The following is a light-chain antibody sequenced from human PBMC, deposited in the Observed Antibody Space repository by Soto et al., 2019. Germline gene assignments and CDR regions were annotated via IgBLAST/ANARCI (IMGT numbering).Light chain of an antibody. Sequence: QSVLTQPASVSGSPGQSITISCTGTSSDVGSYNLVSWYQQHPGKAPKLMIYEGSKRPSGVSNRFSGSKSGNTASLTISGLQAEDEADYYCSSYAGNNNFVVFGGGTKLTVL. J-gene: IGLJ2*01. CDR1: SSDVGSYNL. V-gene: IGLV2-23*03. CDR2: EGS. CDR3: SSYAGNNNFVV.